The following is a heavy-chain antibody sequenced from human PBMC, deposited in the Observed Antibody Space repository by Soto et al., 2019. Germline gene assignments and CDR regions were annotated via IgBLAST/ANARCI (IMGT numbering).Heavy chain of an antibody. J-gene: IGHJ2*01. V-gene: IGHV3-33*01. CDR3: ARARKGTVTNYWYFDL. D-gene: IGHD4-17*01. Sequence: QVQLVESGGGVVQPGRSLRLSCAASGFTFSSYGMHWVRQAPGKGLEWVAVIWYDGSNKYYADSVKGRFTISRDNSKNTLDLQMNSLRAEDTAVYYCARARKGTVTNYWYFDLWGRGTLVTVSS. CDR1: GFTFSSYG. CDR2: IWYDGSNK.